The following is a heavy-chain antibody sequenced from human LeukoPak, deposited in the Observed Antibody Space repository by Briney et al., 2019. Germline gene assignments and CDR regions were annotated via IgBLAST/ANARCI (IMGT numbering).Heavy chain of an antibody. CDR3: ARDRVTRGFDY. D-gene: IGHD4-11*01. CDR1: GYIFTSYY. J-gene: IGHJ4*02. Sequence: ASVKVSCKASGYIFTSYYMHWVRQAPGQGLEWMGIINPSGGTTSYAQKFQGRVTMTRDMSTSTVYMELSSLRSEDTAVYYCARDRVTRGFDYWGQGTLVTVSS. CDR2: INPSGGTT. V-gene: IGHV1-46*01.